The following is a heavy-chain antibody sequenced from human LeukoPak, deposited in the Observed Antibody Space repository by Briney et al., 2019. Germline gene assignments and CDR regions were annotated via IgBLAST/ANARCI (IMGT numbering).Heavy chain of an antibody. V-gene: IGHV3-11*06. J-gene: IGHJ4*02. D-gene: IGHD6-13*01. CDR2: ISSSSSYT. Sequence: GSLRLSCAASGFTFSDYYMSWIRQAPGKGLEWVSYISSSSSYTNYADSVKGRFTISRDNAKNSLYLQMNSLRAEDTAVYYCAREGGFYSSSWYFDYWGQGTLVTVSS. CDR3: AREGGFYSSSWYFDY. CDR1: GFTFSDYY.